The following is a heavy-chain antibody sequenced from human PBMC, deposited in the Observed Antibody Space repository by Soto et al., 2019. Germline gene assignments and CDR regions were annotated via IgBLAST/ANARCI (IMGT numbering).Heavy chain of an antibody. CDR3: AGVTGYYTPLNYYGMDV. J-gene: IGHJ6*02. CDR2: ISGSGGST. CDR1: GFTFSSYA. V-gene: IGHV3-23*01. D-gene: IGHD3-3*01. Sequence: PVGSLRLSCAASGFTFSSYAMSWVRQAPGKGLEWVSAISGSGGSTYYADSVKGRFTISRDNSKNTLYLQMNSLRAEDTAVYYCAGVTGYYTPLNYYGMDVWGQGTTVTVSS.